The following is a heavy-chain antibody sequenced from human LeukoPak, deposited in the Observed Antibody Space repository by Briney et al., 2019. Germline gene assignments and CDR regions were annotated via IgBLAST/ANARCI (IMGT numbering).Heavy chain of an antibody. D-gene: IGHD3-16*02. CDR2: INSDGSST. CDR1: GFTFSSYW. V-gene: IGHV3-74*01. CDR3: ARDWSYDYVWGSYRP. J-gene: IGHJ4*02. Sequence: PGGSLRLSCAASGFTFSSYWMHWVRHAPGKGLVLVSRINSDGSSTSYADSVKGRFTISRDNAKNTLYLQMNSLRAEDTAVYYCARDWSYDYVWGSYRPGGQGTLVTVSS.